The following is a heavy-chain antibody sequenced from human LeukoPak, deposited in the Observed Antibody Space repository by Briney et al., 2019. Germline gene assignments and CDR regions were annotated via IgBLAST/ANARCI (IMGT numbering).Heavy chain of an antibody. D-gene: IGHD2-15*01. Sequence: EASVKVSCKASGYTFTGYYMHWVRQAPGQGLEWMGWINPNSGGTNYAQKFQGRVTMTRDTSISTAYMELSRLRSDDTAVYYCARSNTDCSGGSCYFDPWGQGTLVTVSS. J-gene: IGHJ5*02. CDR3: ARSNTDCSGGSCYFDP. CDR1: GYTFTGYY. CDR2: INPNSGGT. V-gene: IGHV1-2*02.